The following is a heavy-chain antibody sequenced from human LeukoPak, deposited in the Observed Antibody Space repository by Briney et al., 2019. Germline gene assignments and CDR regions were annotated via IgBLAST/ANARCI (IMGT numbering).Heavy chain of an antibody. V-gene: IGHV1-69*13. CDR3: ARVYYYDSSGQLWYSPSRYYFDY. Sequence: GASVKVSCKASGGTFSSYAISWVRQAPGQGLEWMGGIIPIFGTANYAQKFQGRVTITADESTSTAYMELSSLRSEDTAVYYCARVYYYDSSGQLWYSPSRYYFDYWGQGTLVTVSS. J-gene: IGHJ4*02. CDR1: GGTFSSYA. CDR2: IIPIFGTA. D-gene: IGHD3-22*01.